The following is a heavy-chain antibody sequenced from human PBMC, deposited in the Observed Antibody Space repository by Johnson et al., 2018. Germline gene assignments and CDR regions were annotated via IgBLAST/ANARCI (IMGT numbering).Heavy chain of an antibody. CDR3: ARGLPAAPLLGYYGMDV. Sequence: VQLVQSGGGLVQPGRSXRLSCTASGFTFGDYAMSWFRQAPGKGLEWVGFIRSKAYGGTTEYAASVKGRFTISRDDSKIIAYLQMNSLKTEDTAVYYCARGLPAAPLLGYYGMDVWGQGTTVTVSS. J-gene: IGHJ6*02. V-gene: IGHV3-49*03. CDR2: IRSKAYGGTT. CDR1: GFTFGDYA. D-gene: IGHD2-2*01.